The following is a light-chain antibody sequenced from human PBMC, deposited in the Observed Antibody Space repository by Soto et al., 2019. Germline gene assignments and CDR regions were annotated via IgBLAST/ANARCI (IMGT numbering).Light chain of an antibody. J-gene: IGKJ1*01. Sequence: EIVLTPSPGTLSLSPVERATLSCRASQSVSSSDLAWYQHKPGQAPRLLIYGASTRATGIPARFSGRGSGTEFTLTISSLQSVDFAVYYCQQYDNWPQTFGQGTKVDIK. CDR1: QSVSSSD. CDR3: QQYDNWPQT. V-gene: IGKV3-15*01. CDR2: GAS.